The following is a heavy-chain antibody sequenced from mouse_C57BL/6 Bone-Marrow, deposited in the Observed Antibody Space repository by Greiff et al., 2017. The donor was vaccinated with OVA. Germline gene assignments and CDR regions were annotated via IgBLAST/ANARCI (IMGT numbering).Heavy chain of an antibody. Sequence: EVKLVESGGGLVKPGGSLKLSCAASGFTFSDYGMHWVRQAPEKGLEWVAYISSGSSTIYYADTVKGRFTISRDNAKNTLFLQMTSLRSEDTAMYYCARRAACAMDYWGQGTSVTVSS. CDR1: GFTFSDYG. CDR3: ARRAACAMDY. V-gene: IGHV5-17*01. J-gene: IGHJ4*01. D-gene: IGHD1-2*01. CDR2: ISSGSSTI.